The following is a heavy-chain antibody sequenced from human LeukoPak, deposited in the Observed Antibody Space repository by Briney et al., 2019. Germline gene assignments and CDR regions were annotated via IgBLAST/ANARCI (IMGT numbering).Heavy chain of an antibody. CDR3: ARDDHPPWVPAAAYGNDAFDI. V-gene: IGHV3-48*03. D-gene: IGHD2-2*01. Sequence: GGSLRLSCAASGFTFSNYEMNWVRQAPGKGLEWVSYISSSGSTIYYADSVKGRLTISRDNAKNSLYLQMNSLRAEDTAVYYCARDDHPPWVPAAAYGNDAFDIWGQGTMVTVSS. CDR2: ISSSGSTI. J-gene: IGHJ3*02. CDR1: GFTFSNYE.